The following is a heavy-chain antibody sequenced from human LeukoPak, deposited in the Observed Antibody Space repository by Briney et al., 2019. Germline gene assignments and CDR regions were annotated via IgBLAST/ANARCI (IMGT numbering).Heavy chain of an antibody. D-gene: IGHD4-17*01. Sequence: GGSLRLSCAGSGFSFSSYGMHWVRQAPGKGLEWMAFIRSDGSNKYYADSVKGRFTISRDNAKNSLYLQMNSLRAEDTAVYYCARDQEGTTYFYWGQGTLVTVSS. CDR1: GFSFSSYG. CDR2: IRSDGSNK. J-gene: IGHJ4*02. V-gene: IGHV3-30*02. CDR3: ARDQEGTTYFY.